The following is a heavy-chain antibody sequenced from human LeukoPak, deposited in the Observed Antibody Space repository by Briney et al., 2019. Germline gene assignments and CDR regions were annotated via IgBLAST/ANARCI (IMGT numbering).Heavy chain of an antibody. CDR1: GYSFSSYG. CDR3: SKEMAVAGLAFDV. D-gene: IGHD6-19*01. CDR2: ISGYNGDT. J-gene: IGHJ3*01. V-gene: IGHV1-18*01. Sequence: GASVKVYCKASGYSFSSYGISWVRQAPGQGLEWMGWISGYNGDTKSPQKFQDRITMTTDTSTSTAYMELRRLRYDDTAVYYCSKEMAVAGLAFDVWGQGSLVIVSS.